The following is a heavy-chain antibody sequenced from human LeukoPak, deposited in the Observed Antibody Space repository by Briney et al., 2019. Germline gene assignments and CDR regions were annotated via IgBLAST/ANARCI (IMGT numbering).Heavy chain of an antibody. D-gene: IGHD6-19*01. Sequence: HGESLKISCKGSGYSFTSYWIGWVRQMPGKGLEWMGIIYPGDSDTRYSPSFQGQVTISADKSISTAYLQWSSLEASDTAMYYCARHTSPGAVAGTEFDYWGQGTLVTVSS. CDR1: GYSFTSYW. V-gene: IGHV5-51*01. CDR2: IYPGDSDT. J-gene: IGHJ4*02. CDR3: ARHTSPGAVAGTEFDY.